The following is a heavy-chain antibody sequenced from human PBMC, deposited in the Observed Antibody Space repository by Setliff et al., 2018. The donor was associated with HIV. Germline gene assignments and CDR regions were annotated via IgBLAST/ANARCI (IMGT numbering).Heavy chain of an antibody. CDR3: AKEPKLGGIAAPFDY. J-gene: IGHJ4*02. CDR2: ISDGGGST. CDR1: GFTFSSYP. Sequence: PGGSLRLSCAASGFTFSSYPMSWVRQSPGKGPEWVSAISDGGGSTYYAVSVKGRFTISRDNSKNTLYLQMNSLRVEDTAVYYCAKEPKLGGIAAPFDYWGQGTLVNVSS. V-gene: IGHV3-23*01. D-gene: IGHD6-6*01.